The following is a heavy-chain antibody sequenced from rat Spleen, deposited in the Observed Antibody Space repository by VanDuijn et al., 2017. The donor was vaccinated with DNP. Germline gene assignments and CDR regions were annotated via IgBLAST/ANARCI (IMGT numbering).Heavy chain of an antibody. CDR1: GFIFSDYN. CDR3: ARPHYYDGSYPRY. V-gene: IGHV5-7*01. CDR2: ISYDGESS. D-gene: IGHD1-12*02. Sequence: EVQLVASGGALVQPGRSLKLSCVGSGFIFSDYNMAWVRQTPKKGLEWVATISYDGESSNYRDSVKGRFTVSRDNVRSTLYLQMDSLRSEDMATYYCARPHYYDGSYPRYWGQGVMVTVSS. J-gene: IGHJ2*01.